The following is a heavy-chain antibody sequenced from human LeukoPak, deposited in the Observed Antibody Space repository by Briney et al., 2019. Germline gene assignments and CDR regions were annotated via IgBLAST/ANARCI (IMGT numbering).Heavy chain of an antibody. V-gene: IGHV3-48*03. CDR3: VRAHHPGGWFDP. Sequence: SGGSLRLSCAASGFTFSNFEMNWVRQIPGKGLEWLSFITRSSRIIYYADSVKGRFTISRDNAKNSLYLQMNSLTAEDTAVHYCVRAHHPGGWFDPWGQGTLVTVSS. D-gene: IGHD3-10*01. CDR1: GFTFSNFE. CDR2: ITRSSRII. J-gene: IGHJ5*02.